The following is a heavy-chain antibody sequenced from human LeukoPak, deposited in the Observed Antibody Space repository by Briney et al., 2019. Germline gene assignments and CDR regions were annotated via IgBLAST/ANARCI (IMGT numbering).Heavy chain of an antibody. CDR3: ARDPSNTSGRYLFFDY. CDR1: GYIFNKYG. CDR2: XSCYNGDT. D-gene: IGHD6-19*01. V-gene: IGHV1-18*01. J-gene: IGHJ4*02. Sequence: SGYIFNKYGXXXXRXAXGQXLXXXXXXSCYNGDTNYAQKFQARVTVTTDTSTSTVFMELRNLNTDDTAVYYCARDPSNTSGRYLFFDYWGQGTLVTVSS.